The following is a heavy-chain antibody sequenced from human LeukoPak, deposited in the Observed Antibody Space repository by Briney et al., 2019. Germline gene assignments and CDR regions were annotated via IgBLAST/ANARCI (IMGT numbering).Heavy chain of an antibody. CDR3: ARHDTAMATDYGMDV. D-gene: IGHD5-18*01. Sequence: PGGSLRLSCAASGFTFSNAWMNWVRQAPGKGLEWVSYISSRGSTIYYADSVKGRFTISRDNAKNSLYLQMNSLRAEDTAVYYCARHDTAMATDYGMDVWGQGTTVTVSS. V-gene: IGHV3-11*01. CDR1: GFTFSNAW. CDR2: ISSRGSTI. J-gene: IGHJ6*02.